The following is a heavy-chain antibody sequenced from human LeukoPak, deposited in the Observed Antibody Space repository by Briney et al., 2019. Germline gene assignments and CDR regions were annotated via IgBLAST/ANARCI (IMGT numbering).Heavy chain of an antibody. CDR3: AKDQAPQDIVVVPAY. CDR1: GFTFSSYG. V-gene: IGHV3-30*02. CDR2: IRYDGSNK. D-gene: IGHD2-2*01. Sequence: GGSLRLSCAAPGFTFSSYGMHWVRQAPGKGREWVAFIRYDGSNKYYADSVKGRFTISRDNSKNTLYLQMNSLRAEDTAVYYCAKDQAPQDIVVVPAYWGQGTLVTVSS. J-gene: IGHJ4*02.